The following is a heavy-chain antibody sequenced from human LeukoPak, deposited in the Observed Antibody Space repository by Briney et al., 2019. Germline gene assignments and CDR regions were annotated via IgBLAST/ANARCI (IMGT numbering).Heavy chain of an antibody. CDR3: ATQRSGIFDF. Sequence: GGSLRLSFATSGLTFSNYWMACVPQAPGEGLERVANIKQDGSEKYYVDSVKGRFHLSRDNAKNSLYLQMNSLRVEDTAVYYCATQRSGIFDFGGQGTLVTVSS. V-gene: IGHV3-7*02. CDR2: IKQDGSEK. J-gene: IGHJ4*02. CDR1: GLTFSNYW. D-gene: IGHD1-14*01.